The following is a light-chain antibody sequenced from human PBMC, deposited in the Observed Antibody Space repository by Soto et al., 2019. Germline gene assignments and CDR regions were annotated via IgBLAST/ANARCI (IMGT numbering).Light chain of an antibody. CDR1: QDISNY. J-gene: IGKJ3*01. Sequence: DIQMTQSPSSLSASVGDRVTITCQASQDISNYLNWYQQKPGKDPKLLIYDASNLETGFPSRFSGSGSGTDFTFTISSLQPEDIASYYCQQYDNLPPFTFGPGTKVDIK. CDR2: DAS. CDR3: QQYDNLPPFT. V-gene: IGKV1-33*01.